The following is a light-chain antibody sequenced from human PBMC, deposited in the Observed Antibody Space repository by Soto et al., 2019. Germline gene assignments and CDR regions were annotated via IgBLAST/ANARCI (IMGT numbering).Light chain of an antibody. Sequence: EIVMTQSPATLSVSPGERATLSCRASQSVSSKLAWFQQKPGQAPRLLIYGASSRATGIPDRFSGSGSGTDFTLTISRLEPEDFAVYYCQQYGSSPRTFGQGTKVDNK. J-gene: IGKJ1*01. CDR3: QQYGSSPRT. CDR1: QSVSSK. CDR2: GAS. V-gene: IGKV3-20*01.